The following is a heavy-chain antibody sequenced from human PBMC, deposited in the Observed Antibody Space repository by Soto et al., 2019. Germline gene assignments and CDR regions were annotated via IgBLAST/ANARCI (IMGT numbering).Heavy chain of an antibody. V-gene: IGHV3-33*01. Sequence: QVHLVESGGGVVQPGGSLRLSCTAFGFSFSTFALHWVRQAPGKGLEWVAIIWSDGNDKYYADFVKGRFTISSDNSKKTLTLQMNSQTAEATAMYDCMRASYCSHNVRYNMGYIGPWRQGTRVTVSS. CDR1: GFSFSTFA. CDR2: IWSDGNDK. J-gene: IGHJ5*02. CDR3: MRASYCSHNVRYNMGYIGP. D-gene: IGHD2-8*01.